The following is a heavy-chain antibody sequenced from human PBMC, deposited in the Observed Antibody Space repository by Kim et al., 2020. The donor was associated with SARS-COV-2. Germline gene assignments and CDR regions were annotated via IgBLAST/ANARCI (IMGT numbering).Heavy chain of an antibody. D-gene: IGHD6-13*01. CDR2: IYSGGTT. CDR3: AREPYSSTWLDY. V-gene: IGHV3-66*01. CDR1: GITVTTNY. Sequence: GGSLRLSCAVSGITVTTNYMNWVRQAPGKGLEWVSTIYSGGTTYYADSVKGRFTISRDTSKNTLYLQMNSLRAEDTAVYYFAREPYSSTWLDYWGPGTLVTVSS. J-gene: IGHJ4*02.